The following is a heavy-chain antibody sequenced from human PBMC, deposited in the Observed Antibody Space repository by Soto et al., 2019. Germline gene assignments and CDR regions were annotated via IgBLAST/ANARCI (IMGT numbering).Heavy chain of an antibody. CDR2: INQSANT. CDR3: ARPSYALNWDFHYGMQV. Sequence: QVHLQQWGAGVLKPSETLSLTCAVSGGSFSGYYWTWIRQIPGKGLEWIGEINQSANTKYNPSLMSRVTMSVDTSRNPFSLKLRSVTAADTAVYYCARPSYALNWDFHYGMQVWGQGTSVTVSS. V-gene: IGHV4-34*01. J-gene: IGHJ6*02. CDR1: GGSFSGYY. D-gene: IGHD2-2*01.